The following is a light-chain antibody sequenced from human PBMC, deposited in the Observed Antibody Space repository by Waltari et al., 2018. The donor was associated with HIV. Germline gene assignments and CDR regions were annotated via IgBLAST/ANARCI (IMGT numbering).Light chain of an antibody. CDR2: SNN. V-gene: IGLV1-44*01. CDR1: SSNLGGNT. Sequence: SVLTPPPSASGTPGQRVTISCSGSSSNLGGNTLNWYQQLPGTAPKLLIYSNNQRPSGVPDRFSGSKSGTSASLAISGLQSEDEADYYCAAWDDSLNGVVFGGGTKLTVL. J-gene: IGLJ2*01. CDR3: AAWDDSLNGVV.